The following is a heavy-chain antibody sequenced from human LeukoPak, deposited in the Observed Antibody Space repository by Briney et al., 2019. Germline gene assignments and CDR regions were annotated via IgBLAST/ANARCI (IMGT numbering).Heavy chain of an antibody. J-gene: IGHJ4*02. CDR3: ARGIGYSSSSPLVD. V-gene: IGHV4-4*07. CDR2: ISGSGST. Sequence: SETLSLTCSVSGDSISYFYWSWIRQAAGKGLEWIGRISGSGSTDYNASLKSRVTMSVDTSKNQLSLKLSSVTAADTAVYYCARGIGYSSSSPLVDWGQGTLVTVSS. CDR1: GDSISYFY. D-gene: IGHD6-6*01.